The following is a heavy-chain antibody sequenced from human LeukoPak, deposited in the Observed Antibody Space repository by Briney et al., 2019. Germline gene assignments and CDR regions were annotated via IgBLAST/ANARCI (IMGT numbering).Heavy chain of an antibody. V-gene: IGHV4-59*08. CDR2: IYYSGST. D-gene: IGHD5-12*01. CDR3: ASIVATMDYYYYYMDV. CDR1: GGSISSYY. J-gene: IGHJ6*03. Sequence: SETLSLTCTVSGGSISSYYWSWIRQPPGKGLEWIGYIYYSGSTNYNPSLKSRVTISVDTSKNQFSLKLSSVTAADTAVYYCASIVATMDYYYYYMDVWGKGTTVTISS.